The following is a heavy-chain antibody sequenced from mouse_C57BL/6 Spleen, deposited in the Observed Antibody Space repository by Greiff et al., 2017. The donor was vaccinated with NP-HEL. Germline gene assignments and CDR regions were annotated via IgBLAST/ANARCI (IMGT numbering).Heavy chain of an antibody. J-gene: IGHJ3*01. CDR2: IDPETGGT. V-gene: IGHV1-15*01. CDR3: TRARYYGNSWFAY. CDR1: GYTFTDYE. Sequence: QVQLQQSGAELVRPGASVTLSCKASGYTFTDYEMHWVKQTPVPGLEWIGAIDPETGGTAYNQKFKGKAILTADKSSSTAYMELRSLTSEDSAVDDCTRARYYGNSWFAYWGQGTLVTVSA. D-gene: IGHD2-1*01.